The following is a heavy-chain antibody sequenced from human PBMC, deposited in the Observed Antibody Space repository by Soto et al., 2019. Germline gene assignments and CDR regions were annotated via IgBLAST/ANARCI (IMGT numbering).Heavy chain of an antibody. CDR2: SYHSGST. CDR3: ARWGDWLQQVL. V-gene: IGHV4-4*02. CDR1: GGSIRSNKW. D-gene: IGHD6-13*01. Sequence: QVQLQESGPGLVKPSGTLSLTCGVSGGSIRSNKWWSWVRQPPGKGLEWLGESYHSGSTNYNPSLTRRVTISVDKPNHQFSLNLNSVTAADTAVYYCARWGDWLQQVLWGQGTLVTVSS. J-gene: IGHJ4*02.